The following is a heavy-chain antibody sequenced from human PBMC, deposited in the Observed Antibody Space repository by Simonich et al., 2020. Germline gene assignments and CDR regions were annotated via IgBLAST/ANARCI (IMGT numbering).Heavy chain of an antibody. D-gene: IGHD1-1*01. CDR2: ISAYNGNT. CDR1: GYTFTSYG. V-gene: IGHV1-18*01. CDR3: ARSTTGTTAFDI. Sequence: QVQLVQSGAEVKKPGASVKVSCKASGYTFTSYGISWVRQAPGQGLEWMGLISAYNGNTNDAQKLQGRVTMTTDTSTSTAYIELRSLRSDDTAVYYCARSTTGTTAFDIWGQGTMVTVSS. J-gene: IGHJ3*02.